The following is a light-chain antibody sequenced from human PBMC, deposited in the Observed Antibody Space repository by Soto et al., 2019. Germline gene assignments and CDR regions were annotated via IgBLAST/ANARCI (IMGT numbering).Light chain of an antibody. J-gene: IGKJ2*01. V-gene: IGKV2-28*01. Sequence: EIVMTQSPPSLTVTPGEPASISCRSSQRLLHSNGNNFLDWYLQKPGQSPQLLIYLGSNRASGVPDRVSGSAAGTDFTLKISRVEAEDVGVYYGMQALQTPYTFGQGTELEIK. CDR1: QRLLHSNGNNF. CDR3: MQALQTPYT. CDR2: LGS.